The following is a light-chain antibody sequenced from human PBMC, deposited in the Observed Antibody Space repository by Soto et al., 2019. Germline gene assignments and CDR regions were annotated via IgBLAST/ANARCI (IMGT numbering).Light chain of an antibody. Sequence: EIVMTQSPATLSVSPGERATLSCRASQSVSSNLAWYQQKPGQAPRLLIYGASTRATGIPARFSGSGSGTEFTLPICSLQSEDFGDYYCQHYNNWPRIFTFGPGTKVDIK. CDR3: QHYNNWPRIFT. CDR1: QSVSSN. J-gene: IGKJ3*01. CDR2: GAS. V-gene: IGKV3-15*01.